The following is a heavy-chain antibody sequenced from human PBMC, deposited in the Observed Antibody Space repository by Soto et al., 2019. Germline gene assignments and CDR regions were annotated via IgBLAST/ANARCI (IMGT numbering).Heavy chain of an antibody. Sequence: GGSLRLSCAASGFTFSSYGMHWVRQAPGKGLEWAAVIWYDGSNKYYADSVKGRFTISRDNSKNTLYLQMNSLRAEDTAVYYCARDQLRFLEWLFDYWGQGTLVTVSS. CDR3: ARDQLRFLEWLFDY. D-gene: IGHD3-3*01. J-gene: IGHJ4*02. CDR2: IWYDGSNK. V-gene: IGHV3-33*01. CDR1: GFTFSSYG.